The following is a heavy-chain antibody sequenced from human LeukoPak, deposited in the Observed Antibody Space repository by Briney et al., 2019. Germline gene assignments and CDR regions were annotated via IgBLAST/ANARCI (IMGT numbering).Heavy chain of an antibody. CDR2: IYTSGST. V-gene: IGHV4-4*07. J-gene: IGHJ2*01. D-gene: IGHD5-18*01. CDR3: ARLGPNVDTAMVDEEEYFDL. Sequence: PSETLSLTCTVSGGSISSYYWSWIRKPAGKGLEWIGRIYTSGSTNYNPSLKSRVTMSVDTSKNQFSLKLSSVTAADTAVYYCARLGPNVDTAMVDEEEYFDLWGRGTLVTVSS. CDR1: GGSISSYY.